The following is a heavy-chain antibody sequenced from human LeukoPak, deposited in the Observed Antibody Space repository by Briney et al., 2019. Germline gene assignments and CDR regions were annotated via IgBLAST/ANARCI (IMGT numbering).Heavy chain of an antibody. CDR3: ARGQRDGYNPYYFDY. CDR1: GGSFSGYY. V-gene: IGHV4-34*01. Sequence: SETLSLTCAVYGGSFSGYYWSWIRQPPGKGLEWIGEISHSGSTNYNPSLKSRVTISVDTSKNQFSLKLSSVTAADTAVYYCARGQRDGYNPYYFDYWGQGTLVTVSS. CDR2: ISHSGST. J-gene: IGHJ4*02. D-gene: IGHD5-24*01.